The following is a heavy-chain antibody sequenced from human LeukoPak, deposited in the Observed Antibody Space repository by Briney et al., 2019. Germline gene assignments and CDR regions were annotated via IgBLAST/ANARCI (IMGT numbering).Heavy chain of an antibody. CDR2: ISSSSSYI. Sequence: GXSLRLSCAASGFTFSSYSMNWVRQAPGKGLEWVSSISSSSSYIYYADSVKGRFTISRDNAKNSLYLQMNSLRAEDTAVYYCAREGYCSSTSCYAGGGMDVWGQGTTVTVSS. D-gene: IGHD2-2*01. J-gene: IGHJ6*02. V-gene: IGHV3-21*01. CDR3: AREGYCSSTSCYAGGGMDV. CDR1: GFTFSSYS.